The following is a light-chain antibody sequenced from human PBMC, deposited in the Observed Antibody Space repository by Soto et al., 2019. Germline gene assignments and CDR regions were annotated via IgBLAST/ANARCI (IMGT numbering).Light chain of an antibody. Sequence: DIQMTQSPSSLSASVGDRVTITCRASQSISSYLNWYQQKPGKAPKLLIYAASSLQSGDPSRLSGIVSWTDFTLTISSLQPEDFATYYCQQSYSTSWTFGQGTKVDIK. CDR1: QSISSY. CDR3: QQSYSTSWT. CDR2: AAS. V-gene: IGKV1-39*01. J-gene: IGKJ1*01.